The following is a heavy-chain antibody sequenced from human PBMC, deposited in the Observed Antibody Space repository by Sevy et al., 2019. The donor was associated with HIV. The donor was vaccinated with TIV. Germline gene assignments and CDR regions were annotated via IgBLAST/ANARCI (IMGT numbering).Heavy chain of an antibody. J-gene: IGHJ4*02. CDR2: LFFGCGKI. CDR1: GFAFYDYS. CDR3: AREGCTRPHDY. V-gene: IGHV3-23*01. D-gene: IGHD2-8*01. Sequence: GGSLRLSCAASGFAFYDYSMSWIRQAPGEGLEWVATLFFGCGKINYADSVKGRFTISRDNSKNSFYLQMDNLRVEDTALYYCAREGCTRPHDYWGQGTRVTVSS.